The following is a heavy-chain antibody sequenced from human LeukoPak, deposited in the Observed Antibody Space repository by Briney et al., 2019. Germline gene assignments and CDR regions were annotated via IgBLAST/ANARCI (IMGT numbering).Heavy chain of an antibody. J-gene: IGHJ3*02. CDR2: INHSGST. CDR1: GGSFSGYY. D-gene: IGHD1-1*01. Sequence: SETLSLTCAVYGGSFSGYYWSWIRQPPGKGLEWIGEINHSGSTDYNPSLKSRVTISVDTSKNQFSLKLSSVTAADTAVYYCARGLEPLLLAFGIWGQGTMVTVSS. V-gene: IGHV4-34*01. CDR3: ARGLEPLLLAFGI.